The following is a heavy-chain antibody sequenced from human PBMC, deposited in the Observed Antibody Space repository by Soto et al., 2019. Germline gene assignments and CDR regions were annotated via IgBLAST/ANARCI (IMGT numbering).Heavy chain of an antibody. CDR1: GESFSGYI. J-gene: IGHJ4*02. CDR3: ARGLITGSHYSGGWYYFDS. Sequence: QVQLQQSGAGLLKPSETLSLTCAVYGESFSGYIWTWIRQTPGKGLQWIGQINHSGSASYNPSLKSRVIISVHPSNSQFSLELSSVTAADTAVYYCARGLITGSHYSGGWYYFDSWGQGTQVTVSS. V-gene: IGHV4-34*01. D-gene: IGHD6-19*01. CDR2: INHSGSA.